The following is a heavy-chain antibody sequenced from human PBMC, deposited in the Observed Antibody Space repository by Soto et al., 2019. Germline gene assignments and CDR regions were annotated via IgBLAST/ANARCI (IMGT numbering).Heavy chain of an antibody. V-gene: IGHV4-30-4*01. J-gene: IGHJ4*02. CDR2: IYYSGST. CDR1: GGSISRGDYY. CDR3: ARSMARPYYFDY. Sequence: SLTCTVSGGSISRGDYYWSWIRQPPGKGLEWIGYIYYSGSTYYNPSLKSRVTISVDTSKNQFSLKLSSVTAADTAVYYCARSMARPYYFDYWGQGTLVTVSS.